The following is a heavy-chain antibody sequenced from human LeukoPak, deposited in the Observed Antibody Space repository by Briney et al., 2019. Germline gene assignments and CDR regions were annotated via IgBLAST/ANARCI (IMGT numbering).Heavy chain of an antibody. D-gene: IGHD3-10*01. CDR3: ARDLYYYGSGNYVPGLPDF. Sequence: LSLTCTVSGGSISSSNYYWGWIRQPPGKGLEWISYICGRGKTIYYADSVKGRFTISRDDAKNFLYLQMNSLRDEDTAVYYCARDLYYYGSGNYVPGLPDFWGQGTLVTVSS. CDR2: ICGRGKTI. V-gene: IGHV3-11*04. J-gene: IGHJ4*02. CDR1: GGSISSSNYY.